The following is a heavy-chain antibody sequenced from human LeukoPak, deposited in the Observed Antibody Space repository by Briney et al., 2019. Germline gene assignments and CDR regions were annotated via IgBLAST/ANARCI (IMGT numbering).Heavy chain of an antibody. CDR3: ARGDSSWYFDY. CDR1: GGSLSGSY. J-gene: IGHJ4*02. V-gene: IGHV4-34*01. Sequence: SETLSLTCAVYGGSLSGSYWSWIRQPPGRGLEWIGEINHSGSTNYNPSLKSRVPISVDTSKNQFSLKLSSVTAADTAVYYCARGDSSWYFDYWGQGTLVTVSS. D-gene: IGHD6-13*01. CDR2: INHSGST.